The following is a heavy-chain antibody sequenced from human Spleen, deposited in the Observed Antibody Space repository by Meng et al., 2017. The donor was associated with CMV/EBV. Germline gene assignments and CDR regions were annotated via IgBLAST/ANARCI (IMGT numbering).Heavy chain of an antibody. CDR3: YYYDSSGFDY. CDR2: IYYSGST. Sequence: SETLSLTCTVSGGSISSYFWTWIRQPPGKGLEWIGSIYYSGSTYYNPSLKSRVTISVDTSKNQFSLKLSSVTAADTAVYYCYYYDSSGFDYWGQGTLVTDSS. CDR1: GGSISSYF. J-gene: IGHJ4*02. D-gene: IGHD3-22*01. V-gene: IGHV4-39*07.